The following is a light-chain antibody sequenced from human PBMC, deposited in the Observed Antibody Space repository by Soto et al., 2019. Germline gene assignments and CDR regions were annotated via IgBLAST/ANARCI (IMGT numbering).Light chain of an antibody. J-gene: IGKJ5*01. Sequence: DIQMTQSPSTLSASVGDRVTITCRASQSISSWLAWYHQKPGKAPKALIYSASNLESGVPSRFSGNGSGTDFTLTISSLQPEDFGTYYCQHIYSPPHTFGQGTRLEIK. CDR1: QSISSW. V-gene: IGKV1-39*01. CDR3: QHIYSPPHT. CDR2: SAS.